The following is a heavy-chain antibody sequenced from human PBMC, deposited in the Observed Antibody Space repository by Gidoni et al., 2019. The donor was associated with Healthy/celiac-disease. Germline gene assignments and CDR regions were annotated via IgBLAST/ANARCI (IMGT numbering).Heavy chain of an antibody. CDR3: ARDYYYDDSGYYSFFDS. Sequence: QVQLVESGGGLVKPGGSLRLSCAASGFSFNALHMSWIRQAPGQGLEWLSYMSGSGRTKYYVDSAKGRFTISRDNAKNSLYLQMNSLRAEDTAVYYCARDYYYDDSGYYSFFDSWGQGTLVTVSS. J-gene: IGHJ4*02. D-gene: IGHD3-22*01. V-gene: IGHV3-11*01. CDR2: MSGSGRTK. CDR1: GFSFNALH.